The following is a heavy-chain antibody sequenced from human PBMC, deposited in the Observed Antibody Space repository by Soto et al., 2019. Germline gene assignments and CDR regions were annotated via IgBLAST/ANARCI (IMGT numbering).Heavy chain of an antibody. CDR1: GGTFSSYA. Sequence: QVQLVQSGAEVKKPGSSVKVSCKASGGTFSSYAISWVRQAPRQGLEWMGGIIPIFGTANYAQKFQGRVTITADKSTSTAYMELSSLRSEDTAVYYCARQDSSGYYYVCDYWVPGTLVTVAS. V-gene: IGHV1-69*06. CDR3: ARQDSSGYYYVCDY. J-gene: IGHJ4*02. CDR2: IIPIFGTA. D-gene: IGHD3-22*01.